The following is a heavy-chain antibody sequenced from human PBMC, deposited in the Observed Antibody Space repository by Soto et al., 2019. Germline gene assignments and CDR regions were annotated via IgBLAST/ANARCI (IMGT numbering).Heavy chain of an antibody. Sequence: QVQLVQSGAEVRKPGSSVKVSCKASGGTFSSYVISWVRQAPGQGLEWMGGIIPAFHTPTYAQRFPGRVTITADGSTNTAYMELSSLTSEDTAVYYCARNLGWELDYLDYWGQGTLVTVSS. CDR1: GGTFSSYV. CDR2: IIPAFHTP. CDR3: ARNLGWELDYLDY. D-gene: IGHD1-26*01. V-gene: IGHV1-69*01. J-gene: IGHJ4*02.